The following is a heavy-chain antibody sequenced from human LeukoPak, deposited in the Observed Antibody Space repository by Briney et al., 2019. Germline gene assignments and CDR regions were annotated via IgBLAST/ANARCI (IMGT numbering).Heavy chain of an antibody. J-gene: IGHJ4*02. CDR3: AKALGEWLWEPVFDY. Sequence: PGGSLRLSCAASGLTFSTYAMNWVRQAPGKGLEWVSAISGSGGSTYYADSVKGRFTISRDNAKNTLYLQMNSLRAEDTAVYYCAKALGEWLWEPVFDYWGQGTLVTVSS. CDR1: GLTFSTYA. V-gene: IGHV3-23*01. CDR2: ISGSGGST. D-gene: IGHD3-3*01.